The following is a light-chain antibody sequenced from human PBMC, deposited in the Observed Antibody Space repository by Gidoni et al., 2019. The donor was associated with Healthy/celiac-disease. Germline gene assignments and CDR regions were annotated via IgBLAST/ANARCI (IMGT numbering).Light chain of an antibody. CDR3: QQYYRTPSWT. V-gene: IGKV4-1*01. J-gene: IGKJ1*01. CDR1: QSVLYSSNNKNY. Sequence: DIVMTQSPDSLAVSLGERAAINCQSSQSVLYSSNNKNYLAWYQQKPGQPPKLLIYWASTRESGVPDRFSGSGSGTDFTLTISSLQAEDVAVYYCQQYYRTPSWTFGQXTKVEIK. CDR2: WAS.